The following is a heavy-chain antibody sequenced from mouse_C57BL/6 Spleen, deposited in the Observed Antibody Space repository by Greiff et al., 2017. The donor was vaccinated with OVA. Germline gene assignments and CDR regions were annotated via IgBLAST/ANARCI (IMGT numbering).Heavy chain of an antibody. D-gene: IGHD3-1*01. V-gene: IGHV1-18*01. CDR1: GYTFTDYN. Sequence: EVQLQESGPELVKPGASVKIPCKASGYTFTDYNMDWVKQSHGKSLEWIGDINPNNGGTIYNQKFKGKATLTVDKSSSTAYMELRSLTSEDTAVYYCARSGDGDWYFDVWGTGTTVTVSS. CDR3: ARSGDGDWYFDV. J-gene: IGHJ1*03. CDR2: INPNNGGT.